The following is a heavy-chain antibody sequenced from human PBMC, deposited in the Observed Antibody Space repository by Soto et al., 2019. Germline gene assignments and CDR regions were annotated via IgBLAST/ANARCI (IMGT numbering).Heavy chain of an antibody. CDR2: IIPMSSTA. D-gene: IGHD1-26*01. CDR3: ARGVVGATDFDY. CDR1: GGTFSSYA. J-gene: IGHJ4*02. Sequence: SVKVSCKASGGTFSSYAFSWVRQANGKGLEWVGGIIPMSSTANYAQTFQGRVTITADKSTRTTYMELSSLRFEDTAVYYCARGVVGATDFDYWGQGTLVTGSS. V-gene: IGHV1-69*06.